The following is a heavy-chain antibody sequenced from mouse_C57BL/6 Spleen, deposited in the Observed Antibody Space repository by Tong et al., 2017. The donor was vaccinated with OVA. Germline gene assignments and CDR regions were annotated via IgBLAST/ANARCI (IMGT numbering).Heavy chain of an antibody. CDR1: FTFSSYA. CDR2: ISSGGSYT. V-gene: IGHV5-9-3*01. D-gene: IGHD1-1*01. J-gene: IGHJ3*01. CDR3: ARGGAVVPFAY. Sequence: FTFSSYAMSWVRQTPEKRLEWVATISSGGSYTYYPDSVKGRFTISRDNAKNALYLQMSSLRSEETAMYYCARGGAVVPFAYWGQG.